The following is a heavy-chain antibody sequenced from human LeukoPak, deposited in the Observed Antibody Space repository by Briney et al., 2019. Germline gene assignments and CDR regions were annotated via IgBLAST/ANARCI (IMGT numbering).Heavy chain of an antibody. CDR3: ARHGRRGDRGAFDY. D-gene: IGHD3-10*01. CDR1: GGSISNYY. CDR2: IYYSGST. Sequence: SETLSLTCTVSGGSISNYYWKWIRQPPGKGLEWIGSIYYSGSTYYNPSLKSRVTISVDTSKNQFSLKLSSVTAADTAVYYCARHGRRGDRGAFDYWGQGTLVTVSS. V-gene: IGHV4-39*01. J-gene: IGHJ4*02.